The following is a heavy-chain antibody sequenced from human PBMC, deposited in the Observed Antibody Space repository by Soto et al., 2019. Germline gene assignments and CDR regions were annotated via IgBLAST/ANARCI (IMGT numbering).Heavy chain of an antibody. Sequence: GGSLRLSCAASGLTVSSNYMSWVRQAPGKGLEWVSVIYSGGSTYYADSVKGRFTISRDNSKNTLYLQMNSLRAEDTAVYYCARDLGIVVVPAVEKIDAFDIWGQGTMVTVSS. J-gene: IGHJ3*02. D-gene: IGHD2-2*01. CDR2: IYSGGST. CDR3: ARDLGIVVVPAVEKIDAFDI. CDR1: GLTVSSNY. V-gene: IGHV3-66*01.